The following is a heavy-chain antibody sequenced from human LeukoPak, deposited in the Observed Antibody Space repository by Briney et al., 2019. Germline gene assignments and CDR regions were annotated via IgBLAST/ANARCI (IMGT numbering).Heavy chain of an antibody. CDR2: IYHSGGA. CDR3: ARGACNSSCSLGLYYYYGMDV. Sequence: SETLSLTCGVSGGSFSISYWSWIRQPPGKGLEWIGQIYHSGGANYNPSLRSRITISIDTSKNQLSLRLSSVTAADTAVYYCARGACNSSCSLGLYYYYGMDVWGQGAAVTVSS. J-gene: IGHJ6*02. D-gene: IGHD2-2*01. CDR1: GGSFSISY. V-gene: IGHV4-34*01.